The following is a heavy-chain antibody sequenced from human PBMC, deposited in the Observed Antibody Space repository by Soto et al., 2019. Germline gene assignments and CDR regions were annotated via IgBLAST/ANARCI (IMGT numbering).Heavy chain of an antibody. V-gene: IGHV4-59*01. D-gene: IGHD3-22*01. Sequence: PSETLSLTCTVSGGSISNYYWSWIRQPPGKGLEWIGYIYYSGSTNYNPSLKSRVTISVDTSKNQFSLKLSSVTAADTAVYYCARGRRSGYYRSFFDYWGQGTLVTVSS. CDR2: IYYSGST. CDR3: ARGRRSGYYRSFFDY. CDR1: GGSISNYY. J-gene: IGHJ4*02.